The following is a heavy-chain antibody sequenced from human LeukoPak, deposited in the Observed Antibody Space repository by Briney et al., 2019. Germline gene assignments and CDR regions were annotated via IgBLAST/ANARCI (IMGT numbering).Heavy chain of an antibody. Sequence: PSETLSLTCAVYGGSFSGYYWSWIRQPPGKGLEWIGEINHSGSTNYNPSLKSRVTTSADTSKNQFSLKLRSVTAADTAVYYCAGGTGASSGLHFDYRGQGTLVTVSS. J-gene: IGHJ4*02. CDR3: AGGTGASSGLHFDY. CDR1: GGSFSGYY. V-gene: IGHV4-34*01. CDR2: INHSGST. D-gene: IGHD3-22*01.